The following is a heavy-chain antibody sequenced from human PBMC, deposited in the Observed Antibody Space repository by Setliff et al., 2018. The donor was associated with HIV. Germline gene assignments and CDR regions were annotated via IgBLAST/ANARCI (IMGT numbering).Heavy chain of an antibody. V-gene: IGHV4-39*07. CDR1: GASISSSSNS. CDR3: ARSSSSSCRFDY. CDR2: INHVGIT. D-gene: IGHD6-6*01. J-gene: IGHJ4*02. Sequence: PSETLSLTCSVSGASISSSSNSWGWIRQPPGKGLEWIGEINHVGITNYNPSLKSRVTISVDTSKNQFSLKLNSVTAADTALYYCARSSSSSCRFDYWGQGTLVTVSS.